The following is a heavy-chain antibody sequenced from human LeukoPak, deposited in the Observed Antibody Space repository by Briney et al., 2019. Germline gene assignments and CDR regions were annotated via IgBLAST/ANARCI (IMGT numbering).Heavy chain of an antibody. J-gene: IGHJ4*02. D-gene: IGHD5-24*01. CDR2: ISGDGGST. CDR3: AKDGYNTLIDY. CDR1: GFTFDDYA. V-gene: IGHV3-43*02. Sequence: GGSLRLSCAASGFTFDDYAMHWVRQAPGKGLGWVSLISGDGGSTYYADSVKGRFTISRDNSKNSLYLQMNSLGTEDTALYYCAKDGYNTLIDYWGQGTLVTVSS.